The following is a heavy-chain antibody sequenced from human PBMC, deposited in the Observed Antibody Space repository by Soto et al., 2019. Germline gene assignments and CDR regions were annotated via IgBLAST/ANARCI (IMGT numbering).Heavy chain of an antibody. CDR1: GGTFSSYA. J-gene: IGHJ6*02. Sequence: GASVKVSCKASGGTFSSYAISWVRQAPGQGLEWMGGIIPIFGTANYAQKFQGRVTITADESTSTAYMELSSLRSEDTAVYYCARAGSGYDSVAFWYCYGMDVWGQGTTVTVSS. CDR2: IIPIFGTA. V-gene: IGHV1-69*13. D-gene: IGHD5-12*01. CDR3: ARAGSGYDSVAFWYCYGMDV.